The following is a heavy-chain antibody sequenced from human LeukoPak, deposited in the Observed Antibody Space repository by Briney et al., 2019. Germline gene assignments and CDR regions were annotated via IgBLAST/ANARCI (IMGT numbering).Heavy chain of an antibody. CDR2: INHSGST. J-gene: IGHJ5*02. V-gene: IGHV4-34*01. CDR1: GGSFSNYY. Sequence: PSETLSLTCAVYGGSFSNYYWTWIRQPPGEGLEWIGEINHSGSTNYNPSLKSRVTISVDTSENQFSRKLSSVTAAATAVYYCAGTSVYYYGSGSYLKRRYNWFDPWGQGTLVTVSS. D-gene: IGHD3-10*01. CDR3: AGTSVYYYGSGSYLKRRYNWFDP.